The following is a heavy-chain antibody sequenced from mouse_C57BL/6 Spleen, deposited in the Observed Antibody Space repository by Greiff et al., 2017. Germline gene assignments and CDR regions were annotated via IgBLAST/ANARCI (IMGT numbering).Heavy chain of an antibody. CDR2: IYPGDGDT. Sequence: VQLQESGPELVKPGASVTISCKASGYAFSSSWLNWVKQRPGKGLEWLGRIYPGDGDTNYNGKFKGKATLTADKSSSTAYMQLSRLTSEDSAVYFCANYGSSRYYAMDYWGQGTSVTVSS. J-gene: IGHJ4*01. V-gene: IGHV1-82*01. D-gene: IGHD1-1*01. CDR1: GYAFSSSW. CDR3: ANYGSSRYYAMDY.